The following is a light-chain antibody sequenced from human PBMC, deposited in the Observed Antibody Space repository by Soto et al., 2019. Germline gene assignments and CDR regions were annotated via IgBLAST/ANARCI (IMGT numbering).Light chain of an antibody. CDR3: QQRYNWPPVT. J-gene: IGKJ5*01. V-gene: IGKV3-11*01. CDR1: QSLGTN. CDR2: EAS. Sequence: EIVLTQSPATLSLSPGDRATLSCRASQSLGTNLAWYQHKPGQAPSRLIYEASNRDTGIPARFSGSGSGTDFSLTINSLEPEDFAVYYCQQRYNWPPVTFGQGTRLEIK.